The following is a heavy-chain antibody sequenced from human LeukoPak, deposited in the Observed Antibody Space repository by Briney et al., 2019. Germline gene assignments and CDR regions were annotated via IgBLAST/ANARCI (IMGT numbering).Heavy chain of an antibody. CDR2: ISRSSSYI. CDR3: ARDLPGKENFDY. V-gene: IGHV3-21*01. J-gene: IGHJ4*02. Sequence: GGSLRLSCAASGFTFSIYSMNWVRQAPGKGLEWVSSISRSSSYIYYADSVKGRFTISRDNAKNSLYLQMNSLRAEDTAVYYCARDLPGKENFDYWGQGTLVTVSS. CDR1: GFTFSIYS. D-gene: IGHD4-23*01.